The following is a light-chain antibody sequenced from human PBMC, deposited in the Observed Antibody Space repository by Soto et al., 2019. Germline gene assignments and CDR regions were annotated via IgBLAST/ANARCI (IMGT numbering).Light chain of an antibody. J-gene: IGKJ1*01. CDR3: MQSTHWPPT. CDR1: QSLAYSDGNTY. V-gene: IGKV2-30*01. Sequence: VVMTQSPLSLPVTLGQPASISCRSSQSLAYSDGNTYFNWFLQRPGQSPRRLIYKVSNRDSGVPDRFSGSGLGPHFALHISRMEDEDVGIYYCMQSTHWPPTFGQGTKGDIK. CDR2: KVS.